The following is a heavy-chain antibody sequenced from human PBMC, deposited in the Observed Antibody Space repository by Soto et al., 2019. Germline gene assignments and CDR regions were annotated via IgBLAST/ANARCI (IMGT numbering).Heavy chain of an antibody. D-gene: IGHD3-3*01. Sequence: LRLSCAASGFTFSSYAMSWVRQAPGKGLEWVSAISGSGGSTYYADSVKGRFTISRDNSKNTLYLQMNSLRAEDTAVYYCALPVLRFLEWSPNHFDYWGQGTLVTVSS. J-gene: IGHJ4*02. CDR3: ALPVLRFLEWSPNHFDY. CDR2: ISGSGGST. V-gene: IGHV3-23*01. CDR1: GFTFSSYA.